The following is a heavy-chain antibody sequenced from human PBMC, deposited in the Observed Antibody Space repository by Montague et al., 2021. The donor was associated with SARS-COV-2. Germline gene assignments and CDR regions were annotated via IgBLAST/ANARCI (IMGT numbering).Heavy chain of an antibody. CDR3: ATTIYDYVWGTRVEFDY. V-gene: IGHV2-70*01. CDR2: IDWDDDK. J-gene: IGHJ4*02. D-gene: IGHD3-16*01. Sequence: PALVKPTQTLTLTCTFSWFSLSTSGMCVSWIRQPPGKALEWLALIDWDDDKYYSTSLKTRLTISKDTSKNQVVLTMTNMDPVDTATYYCATTIYDYVWGTRVEFDYWGQGTLVTVSS. CDR1: WFSLSTSGMC.